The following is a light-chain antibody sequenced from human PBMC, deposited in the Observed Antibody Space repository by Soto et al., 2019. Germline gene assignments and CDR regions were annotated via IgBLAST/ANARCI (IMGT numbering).Light chain of an antibody. Sequence: QSALTQPPSASGSPGQSVTISCTGTSSDVGAYKHVSWYQQYPGKAPKLMIYEVTKRPSGVPDRFSGSKSGNTASLTVSGLQAEDEADYYCTSYVGNDTWVFGGGTKVTVL. CDR2: EVT. J-gene: IGLJ3*02. CDR1: SSDVGAYKH. V-gene: IGLV2-8*01. CDR3: TSYVGNDTWV.